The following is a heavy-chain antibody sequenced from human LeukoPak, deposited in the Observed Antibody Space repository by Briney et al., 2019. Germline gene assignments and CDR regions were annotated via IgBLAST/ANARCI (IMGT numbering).Heavy chain of an antibody. D-gene: IGHD3-22*01. V-gene: IGHV7-4-1*02. Sequence: ASVKVSCKASGYTFTSYAMNWVRQAPGQGLEWMGWINTNTGNPTYAQGFTGRFVFSLDTSVSTAYLQISSLKAEDTAVYYCAREITYYYDSRGYYYITSCFDYWGQGTLVTVSS. CDR1: GYTFTSYA. CDR3: AREITYYYDSRGYYYITSCFDY. CDR2: INTNTGNP. J-gene: IGHJ4*02.